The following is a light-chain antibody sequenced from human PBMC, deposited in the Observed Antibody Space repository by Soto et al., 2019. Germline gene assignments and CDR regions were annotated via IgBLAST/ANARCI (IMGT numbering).Light chain of an antibody. CDR3: QQSYITGT. Sequence: DIPMTQSPSSLSASVGDRVTITCRASQSISSYLNWYQQKPGKAPKLLIYAASSLQSGVPSRFSGSGSGTDFTLTISSLQPEDFATYYCQQSYITGTFGQGTKLEIK. CDR2: AAS. J-gene: IGKJ2*02. V-gene: IGKV1-39*01. CDR1: QSISSY.